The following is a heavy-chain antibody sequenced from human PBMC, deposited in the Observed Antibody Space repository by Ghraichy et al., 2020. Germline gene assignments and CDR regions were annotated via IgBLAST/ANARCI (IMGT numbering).Heavy chain of an antibody. CDR2: IYSSWSF. D-gene: IGHD4-17*01. Sequence: SETLSLTCTVSGGSMTSYWSWIRQSAGKGLEWIGRIYSSWSFNYNASLRSRVTLSVDTSKNQFSLNLKSVTAADTAVYYCARVREGRYGSDYFDTWSQGIVVTVSS. V-gene: IGHV4-4*07. CDR1: GGSMTSY. J-gene: IGHJ4*02. CDR3: ARVREGRYGSDYFDT.